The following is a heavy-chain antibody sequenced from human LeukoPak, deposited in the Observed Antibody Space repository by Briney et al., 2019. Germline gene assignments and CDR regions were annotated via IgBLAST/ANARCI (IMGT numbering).Heavy chain of an antibody. Sequence: PGGSLRLSCAASGFTFSDYYMNWIRQAPGKGLEWVSYISSSSSYTNYADSVKGRFTISRDNAKNSLYLQMNSLRAEDTAVYYCATAPRNSGSDLPGIYWGQGTLVTVSS. CDR3: ATAPRNSGSDLPGIY. CDR1: GFTFSDYY. J-gene: IGHJ4*02. V-gene: IGHV3-11*05. D-gene: IGHD1-26*01. CDR2: ISSSSSYT.